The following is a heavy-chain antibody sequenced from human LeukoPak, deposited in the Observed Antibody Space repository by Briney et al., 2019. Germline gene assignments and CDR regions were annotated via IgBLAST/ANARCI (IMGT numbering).Heavy chain of an antibody. CDR3: ASSPRHYYDSSGYYYRGNWFDP. J-gene: IGHJ5*02. CDR1: GGSISSGDYY. CDR2: IYYSGST. Sequence: PSETLSLTCTASGGSISSGDYYWSWIRQPPGKGLEWIGYIYYSGSTYYNPSLKSRVTISVDTSKNQFSLKLSSVTAADTAVYYCASSPRHYYDSSGYYYRGNWFDPWGQGTLVTVSS. D-gene: IGHD3-22*01. V-gene: IGHV4-30-4*01.